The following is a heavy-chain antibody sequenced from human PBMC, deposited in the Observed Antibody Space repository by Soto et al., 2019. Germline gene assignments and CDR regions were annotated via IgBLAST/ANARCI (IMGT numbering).Heavy chain of an antibody. J-gene: IGHJ3*02. V-gene: IGHV3-23*01. CDR2: ITNSGGST. CDR1: GFTFTSYA. CDR3: AKDSWGTVTGAFDI. Sequence: DVQLLESGGGWVQPGGSLRLSCAASGFTFTSYAMTWVRQAPGKGLEWVSTITNSGGSTYYADSVKGRFTISRDNSKDTLYLQMNSLRAENTAVSYCAKDSWGTVTGAFDIWGQGTMVTVSS. D-gene: IGHD4-17*01.